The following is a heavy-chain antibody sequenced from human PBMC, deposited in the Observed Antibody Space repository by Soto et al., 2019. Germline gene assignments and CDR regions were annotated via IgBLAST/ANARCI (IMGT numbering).Heavy chain of an antibody. CDR2: ISHSETT. V-gene: IGHV4-30-4*01. CDR3: AGFGVGDRDDK. CDR1: GSYITSGDYH. D-gene: IGHD2-8*01. J-gene: IGHJ4*02. Sequence: KPSETLSLTCSVSGSYITSGDYHWTWIRQAPGKGLEWIGCISHSETTYYSPALKNRIIISSDFSMNQFSLRLNSVTAADTAVYFCAGFGVGDRDDKWGQGTQVTVSS.